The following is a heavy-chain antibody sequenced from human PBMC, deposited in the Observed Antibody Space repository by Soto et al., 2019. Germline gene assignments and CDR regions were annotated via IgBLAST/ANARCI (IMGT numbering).Heavy chain of an antibody. CDR1: GGSISSGGYY. CDR2: IYSSGST. CDR3: ARGGGYDY. J-gene: IGHJ4*02. Sequence: SETLSLTWTVSGGSISSGGYYWSWIRQPPGKGLEWIGYIYSSGSTYSNPSLRSRATISADTSKNQFSLKLTSVTAADTAVYYCARGGGYDYWGQGALVTVSS. V-gene: IGHV4-30-4*08. D-gene: IGHD3-22*01.